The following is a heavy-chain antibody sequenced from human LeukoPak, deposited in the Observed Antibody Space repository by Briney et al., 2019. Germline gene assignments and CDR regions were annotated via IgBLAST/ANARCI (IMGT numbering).Heavy chain of an antibody. CDR2: ISGGGETT. CDR3: AKQLTAGGYYFDY. D-gene: IGHD6-13*01. Sequence: TGGSLRLSCAASGFTFSSYAMSWVRQAPGEGLEWVSGISGGGETTYYADSVKGRFTISRDNSKNTLYLQMNSLRAEDTAVYCCAKQLTAGGYYFDYWGQGTLVTVSS. J-gene: IGHJ4*02. CDR1: GFTFSSYA. V-gene: IGHV3-23*01.